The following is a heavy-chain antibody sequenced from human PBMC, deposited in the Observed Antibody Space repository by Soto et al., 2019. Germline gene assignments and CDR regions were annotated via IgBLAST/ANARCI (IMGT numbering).Heavy chain of an antibody. CDR1: GGSIGSADYY. V-gene: IGHV4-61*08. CDR2: IYYSGST. Sequence: SETLSLTCTVSGGSIGSADYYWSWIRQPPGKGLEWIGYIYYSGSTNYNPSLKSRVTISVDTSKNQFSLKLSSVTAADTAVYYCARGSGYSGYDPYYYGMDVWGQGTTVTVSS. D-gene: IGHD5-12*01. CDR3: ARGSGYSGYDPYYYGMDV. J-gene: IGHJ6*02.